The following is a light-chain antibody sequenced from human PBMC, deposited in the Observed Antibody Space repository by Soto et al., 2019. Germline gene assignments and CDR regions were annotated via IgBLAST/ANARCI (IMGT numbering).Light chain of an antibody. Sequence: QSVLTQPPSASGTPGQRVTISCSGCRSNIGSNSVNWYQQHPGTAPKLLIHSQSQRPSGVPERISGAKSGTSVTLAISGLQAEDEATYYCAVWDDSLNEVVFGGGTKVTVL. CDR3: AVWDDSLNEVV. CDR2: SQS. V-gene: IGLV1-44*01. J-gene: IGLJ3*02. CDR1: RSNIGSNS.